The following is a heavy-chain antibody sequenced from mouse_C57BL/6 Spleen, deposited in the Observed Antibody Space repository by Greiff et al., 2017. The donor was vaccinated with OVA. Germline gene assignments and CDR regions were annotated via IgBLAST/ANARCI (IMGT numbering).Heavy chain of an antibody. CDR2: IYPGSGST. J-gene: IGHJ3*01. D-gene: IGHD2-4*01. V-gene: IGHV1-55*01. Sequence: QVQLQQPGAELVKPGASVKMSCKASGYTFTSYWITWVKQRPGQGLEWIGDIYPGSGSTNYNEKFKSKATLTVDTSSSTAYMQLSSLTSEDSAVYYCASYYDYGAWFAYWGQGTLVTVSA. CDR1: GYTFTSYW. CDR3: ASYYDYGAWFAY.